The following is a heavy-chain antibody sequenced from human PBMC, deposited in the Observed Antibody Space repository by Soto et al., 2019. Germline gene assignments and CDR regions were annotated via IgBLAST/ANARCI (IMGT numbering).Heavy chain of an antibody. CDR2: INSDGSST. J-gene: IGHJ4*02. V-gene: IGHV3-74*01. CDR1: GFTFSSYW. D-gene: IGHD6-13*01. Sequence: EVQLVESGGGLVQPGGSLRLSCAASGFTFSSYWMHWVRQAPGKGLVWVSRINSDGSSTSYAGSVKGRFTISRDNAKNTLYLQMNSLRAEDTAVYYCASSKGGVAAAGLITYWGQGTLVTVSS. CDR3: ASSKGGVAAAGLITY.